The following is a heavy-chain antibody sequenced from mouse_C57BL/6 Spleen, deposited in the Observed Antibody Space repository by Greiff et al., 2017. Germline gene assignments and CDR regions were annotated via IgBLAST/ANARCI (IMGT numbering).Heavy chain of an antibody. CDR1: GFSFNTYA. CDR2: IRSKSNNYAT. Sequence: EAGGGLVQPKGSLKLSCAASGFSFNTYAMNWVRQAPGKGLEWVARIRSKSNNYATYYADSVKDRFTISRDDSESMLYLQMNNLKTEDTAMYYCVRGAYDYEGAWFAYWGQGTLVTVSA. V-gene: IGHV10-1*01. D-gene: IGHD2-4*01. J-gene: IGHJ3*01. CDR3: VRGAYDYEGAWFAY.